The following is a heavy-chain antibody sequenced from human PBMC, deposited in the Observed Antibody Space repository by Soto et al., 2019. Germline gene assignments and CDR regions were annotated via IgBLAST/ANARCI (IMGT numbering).Heavy chain of an antibody. CDR3: ARVLIGGLSSNNWFDP. J-gene: IGHJ5*02. CDR1: GGSISSGGYC. V-gene: IGHV4-31*03. Sequence: SETRSLTCTVSGGSISSGGYCWSWIRHHPGKGLEWIGYIYYSGSTYYNPSLKSRVTISVDTSKNQFSLKLSSVTAADTAVYYCARVLIGGLSSNNWFDPWGQGTLVTVSS. CDR2: IYYSGST. D-gene: IGHD3-16*02.